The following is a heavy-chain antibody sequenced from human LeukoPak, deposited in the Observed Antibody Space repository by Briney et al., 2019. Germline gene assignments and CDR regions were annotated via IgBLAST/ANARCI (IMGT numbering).Heavy chain of an antibody. CDR2: INPNSGGT. Sequence: ASVKVSCKASGYTFTGYYMHWVRQAPGQGLAWMGWINPNSGGTNYAQKFQGRVTMTRDTSISTAYMELSRLRSDDTAVYYCARESTMVRGVTGIDYWGQGTLVTVPS. V-gene: IGHV1-2*02. D-gene: IGHD3-10*01. J-gene: IGHJ4*02. CDR1: GYTFTGYY. CDR3: ARESTMVRGVTGIDY.